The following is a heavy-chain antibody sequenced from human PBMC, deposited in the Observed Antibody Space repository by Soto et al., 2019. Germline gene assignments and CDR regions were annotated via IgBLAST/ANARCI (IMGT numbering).Heavy chain of an antibody. CDR3: TTGRGYSGYDYFHAFDI. V-gene: IGHV3-30-3*01. J-gene: IGHJ3*02. CDR2: ISYDGSNE. D-gene: IGHD5-12*01. CDR1: GFTFSRFP. Sequence: GGSLRLSCAASGFTFSRFPMDWVRQAPGKGLEWVALISYDGSNEFYADSVKGRFTISRDNSKNTLYLQMNSLRAEDTAVYYCTTGRGYSGYDYFHAFDIWGQGTMVTVSS.